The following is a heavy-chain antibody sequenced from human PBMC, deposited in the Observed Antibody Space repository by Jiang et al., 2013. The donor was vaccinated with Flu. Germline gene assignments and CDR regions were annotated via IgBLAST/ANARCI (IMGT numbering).Heavy chain of an antibody. Sequence: FTSYAMHWVRQAPGQRLEWMGWINAGNGNXKYSQKFQGRVTITRDTSASTAYMELSSLRSEDTAVYYCARANNWFDPWGQGTLVTVSS. J-gene: IGHJ5*02. CDR1: FTSYA. V-gene: IGHV1-3*01. CDR3: ARANNWFDP. CDR2: INAGNGNX.